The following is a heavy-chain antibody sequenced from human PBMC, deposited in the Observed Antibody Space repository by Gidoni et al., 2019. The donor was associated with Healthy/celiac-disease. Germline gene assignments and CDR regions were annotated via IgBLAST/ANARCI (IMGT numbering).Heavy chain of an antibody. CDR2: IWYDGSNK. CDR1: GFTFSSYG. Sequence: QVQLVESGGGVVQPGRSLRLSCAASGFTFSSYGMHWVRQAPGKGLEWVAVIWYDGSNKYYADSVKGRFTISRDNSKNTLYLQMNSLRAEDTAVYYCARDSSITGTGFDYWGQGTLVTVSS. CDR3: ARDSSITGTGFDY. D-gene: IGHD1-20*01. J-gene: IGHJ4*02. V-gene: IGHV3-33*01.